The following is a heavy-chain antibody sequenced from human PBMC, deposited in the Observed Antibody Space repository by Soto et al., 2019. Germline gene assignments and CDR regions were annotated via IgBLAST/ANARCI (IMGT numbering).Heavy chain of an antibody. CDR2: INHSGRI. J-gene: IGHJ4*02. Sequence: PSETLSLTCAVYGGSVSGYYWSGIRQPPGKGLEWIGEINHSGRIHNNPALKSRVNMSVDTYTNQFSLKMNAVTAADTAVYYCTRHEGGAAADRPLDYWGQGTLVTVSS. D-gene: IGHD6-13*01. CDR1: GGSVSGYY. CDR3: TRHEGGAAADRPLDY. V-gene: IGHV4-34*01.